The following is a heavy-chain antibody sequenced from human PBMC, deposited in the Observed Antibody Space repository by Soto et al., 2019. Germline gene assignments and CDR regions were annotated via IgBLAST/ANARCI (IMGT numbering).Heavy chain of an antibody. CDR1: GFTFSSYT. CDR3: ARGADPMVYYYYGMDV. CDR2: ISSSSSTK. D-gene: IGHD3-10*01. V-gene: IGHV3-48*02. J-gene: IGHJ6*02. Sequence: PGGSLRLSCVPSGFTFSSYTMNCVRQAPGKGLEWASSISSSSSTKYYADSVKGRFTSSRDNAKNSLYLQMNSLRDEDTAVYYCARGADPMVYYYYGMDVWGQGTTVTVS.